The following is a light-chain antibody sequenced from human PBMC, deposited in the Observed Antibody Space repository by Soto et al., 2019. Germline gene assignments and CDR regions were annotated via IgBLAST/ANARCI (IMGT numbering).Light chain of an antibody. CDR3: QQYKYWPLA. CDR1: RSISSS. Sequence: ETVMTQSPATLSVSPGEGATLSCRASRSISSSLAWYQQKPGQAPRLLIYGASTRATDIPARFSGSGSGTEFTLTISNLQSEDFAIYYCQQYKYWPLALGGGTKVDIK. V-gene: IGKV3-15*01. CDR2: GAS. J-gene: IGKJ4*01.